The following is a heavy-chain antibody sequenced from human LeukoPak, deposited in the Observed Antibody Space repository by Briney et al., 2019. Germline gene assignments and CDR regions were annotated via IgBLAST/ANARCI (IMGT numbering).Heavy chain of an antibody. V-gene: IGHV1-2*02. CDR1: GYTFSGHY. CDR3: ARGALDPETVTNYFEY. CDR2: INPNSGGT. J-gene: IGHJ4*02. D-gene: IGHD4-17*01. Sequence: ASVRVSCKASGYTFSGHYIQWVRQAPGQGVDWLGWINPNSGGTDYARKFRGRVTITRDMSLSPAYMELTRLTYDDRAGYYCARGALDPETVTNYFEYWAQGTLVTVSS.